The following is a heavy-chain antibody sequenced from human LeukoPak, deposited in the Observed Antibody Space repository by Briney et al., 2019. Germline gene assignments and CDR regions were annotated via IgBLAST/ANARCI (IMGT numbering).Heavy chain of an antibody. V-gene: IGHV3-15*01. CDR1: GFTFNNAW. D-gene: IGHD2-2*01. CDR2: IKSKTDGETT. J-gene: IGHJ4*02. Sequence: PGGSLRLSCAASGFTFNNAWMSWVRQAPGKGLEWVGRIKSKTDGETTDYAAPAKGRFTISRDDSKNTLYLQMNSLKTEDTAVYYCTTAGYCSSTSCYAGLVYWGQGALVTASS. CDR3: TTAGYCSSTSCYAGLVY.